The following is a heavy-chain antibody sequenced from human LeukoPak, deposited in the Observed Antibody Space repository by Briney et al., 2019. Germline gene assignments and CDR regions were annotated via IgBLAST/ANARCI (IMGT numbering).Heavy chain of an antibody. CDR2: ISSGSGTI. Sequence: PGGSLRLSCEVSGFTFSSHSMNWVRQAPGKGLEWVSYISSGSGTIYYADSVKGRFTIARDDAKNSLYLQMSGLRDEDTAVYYCAREAIKDYWGQGTLVTVSS. CDR1: GFTFSSHS. V-gene: IGHV3-48*02. J-gene: IGHJ4*02. CDR3: AREAIKDY.